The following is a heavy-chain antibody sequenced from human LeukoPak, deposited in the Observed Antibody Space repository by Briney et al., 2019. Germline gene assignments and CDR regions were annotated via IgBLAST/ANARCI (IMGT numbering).Heavy chain of an antibody. CDR1: GYTFTGYY. CDR2: INPNSGGT. CDR3: ARAYYYDSSGYYQGPFDY. D-gene: IGHD3-22*01. Sequence: ASVKVSCKASGYTFTGYYMHWVRQAPGQGLEWMGWINPNSGGTNYAQKFQGRVTMTRDTSISTAYMELSRLRSDDTAVYYCARAYYYDSSGYYQGPFDYWGQGTLVTVSS. J-gene: IGHJ4*02. V-gene: IGHV1-2*02.